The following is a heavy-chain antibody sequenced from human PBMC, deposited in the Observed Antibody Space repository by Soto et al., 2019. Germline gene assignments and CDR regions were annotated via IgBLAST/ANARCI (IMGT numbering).Heavy chain of an antibody. Sequence: QVQLQQWGAGLLKPSETLSLTCAVYGGSFSGYYWSWIRQPPGMGLEWIGEIHPSGSTHYSPSLESRASISADTSRNQFSLSLTSVTAADTAVYYCARGQDQAKVGYWGQGALVTVSS. J-gene: IGHJ4*02. CDR1: GGSFSGYY. CDR3: ARGQDQAKVGY. CDR2: IHPSGST. D-gene: IGHD1-26*01. V-gene: IGHV4-34*01.